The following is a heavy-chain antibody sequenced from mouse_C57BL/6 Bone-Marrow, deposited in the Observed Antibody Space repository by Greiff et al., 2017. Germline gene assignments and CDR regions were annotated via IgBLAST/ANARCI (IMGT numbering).Heavy chain of an antibody. V-gene: IGHV1-55*01. CDR3: SRELRLPSFAC. J-gene: IGHJ3*01. CDR2: IYPGSGST. D-gene: IGHD3-2*02. Sequence: QVHVKQPGAELVKPGASVKMSCKASGYTFTSYWITWVKQRPGQGLEWIGDIYPGSGSTNYNEKFKSKATLTVDTSSSTAYMQLSSLTSEDSAVYYCSRELRLPSFACWGQGTLVTVSA. CDR1: GYTFTSYW.